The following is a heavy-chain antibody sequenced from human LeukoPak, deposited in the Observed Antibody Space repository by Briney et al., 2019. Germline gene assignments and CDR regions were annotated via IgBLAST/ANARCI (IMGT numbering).Heavy chain of an antibody. V-gene: IGHV4-34*01. J-gene: IGHJ4*02. CDR3: ASMGDYYDSSGYYPFDY. Sequence: PSETLSLTCAVYGGSFSGYYWSWIRQPPGKGLEWIGEINHSGSTNYNLSLKSRVTISVDTSKNQFSLKLSSVTAADTAVYYCASMGDYYDSSGYYPFDYWGQGTPVTVSS. CDR1: GGSFSGYY. CDR2: INHSGST. D-gene: IGHD3-22*01.